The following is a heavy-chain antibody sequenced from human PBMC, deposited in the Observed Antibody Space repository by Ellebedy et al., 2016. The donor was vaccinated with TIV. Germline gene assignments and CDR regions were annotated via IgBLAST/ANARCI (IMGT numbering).Heavy chain of an antibody. D-gene: IGHD2-15*01. Sequence: PGGSLRLSCAASGVMFSDYVMDWVRQAPGKGLEWVGRVRQKVRSYTTEYAASVKGRFTNSRDDSRNSLYLQMNSLKTEDTALYYCTAGAQGSGSHDHWGQGTLVTVSS. CDR2: VRQKVRSYTT. V-gene: IGHV3-72*01. CDR1: GVMFSDYV. J-gene: IGHJ4*02. CDR3: TAGAQGSGSHDH.